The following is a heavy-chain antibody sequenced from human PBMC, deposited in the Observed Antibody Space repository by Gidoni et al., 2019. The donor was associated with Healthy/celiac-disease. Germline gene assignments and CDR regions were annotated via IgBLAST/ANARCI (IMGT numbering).Heavy chain of an antibody. V-gene: IGHV4-39*02. CDR1: GGSISSSSYY. J-gene: IGHJ4*02. CDR2: TYYSGST. CDR3: AREVLEIVVAFDY. D-gene: IGHD3-22*01. Sequence: QLQLQESGPGLVKPSETLSLTCTGSGGSISSSSYYWGWIRQPPGKGLEWIGSTYYSGSTYYNTSLKSRVTISVDTSKNQFSLKLSSVTAADTAVYYCAREVLEIVVAFDYWGQGTLVTVSS.